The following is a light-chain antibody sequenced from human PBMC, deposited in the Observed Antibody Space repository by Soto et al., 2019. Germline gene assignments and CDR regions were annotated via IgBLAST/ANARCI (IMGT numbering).Light chain of an antibody. V-gene: IGLV2-23*01. CDR3: WSYAGNPTWV. Sequence: QSALTQPASVSGSPGQSITISCTGTSSDIGSYSLVYWYQHHPGTAPKLMVYEGSKRPSGVSDHFSGSKSGNTASLTISGLQAEDEADYYCWSYAGNPTWVFGGGTKLTVL. CDR1: SSDIGSYSL. CDR2: EGS. J-gene: IGLJ3*02.